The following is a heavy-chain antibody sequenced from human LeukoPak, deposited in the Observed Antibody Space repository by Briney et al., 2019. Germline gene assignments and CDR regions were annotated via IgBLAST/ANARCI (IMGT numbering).Heavy chain of an antibody. V-gene: IGHV3-30*18. Sequence: PGRSLRLSCAASGFTFSSYGMHWVRQAPGKGLEWVAVISYDGSNKYYADSVKGRFTISRDNSKNTLYLQMNSLRAEDTAVYYCAKVSAPYSSGWYGYWGQGTLVTVSS. D-gene: IGHD6-19*01. CDR3: AKVSAPYSSGWYGY. CDR1: GFTFSSYG. CDR2: ISYDGSNK. J-gene: IGHJ4*02.